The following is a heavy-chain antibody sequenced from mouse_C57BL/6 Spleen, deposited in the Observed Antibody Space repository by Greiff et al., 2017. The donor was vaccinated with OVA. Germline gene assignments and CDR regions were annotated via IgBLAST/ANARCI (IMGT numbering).Heavy chain of an antibody. Sequence: QVQLQQSGPELVKPGASVKISCKASGYTFTDYYINWVKQRPGQGLEWIGWIFPGSGSTYYNEKFKGKATLTVDKSSSTAYMLLSSLTSEDSAVYFCARSGRYYGSSYYFDYWGQGTTLTVSS. D-gene: IGHD1-1*01. J-gene: IGHJ2*01. CDR3: ARSGRYYGSSYYFDY. V-gene: IGHV1-75*01. CDR1: GYTFTDYY. CDR2: IFPGSGST.